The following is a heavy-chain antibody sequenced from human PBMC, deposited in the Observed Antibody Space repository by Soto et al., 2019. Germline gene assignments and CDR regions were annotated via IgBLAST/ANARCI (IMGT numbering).Heavy chain of an antibody. V-gene: IGHV1-18*01. J-gene: IGHJ6*02. D-gene: IGHD3-16*01. CDR2: IRPYDDST. CDR3: ARGGYYDNNWVKLRPYGLDV. Sequence: QGQLVQSAGEMKNPGASVQVSCKASGYTFIRYGITWVRQAPGQGFEWMGWIRPYDDSTIYALKLQGRVTMTADTSTRIVNLTLRRLSSDGTSVYYCARGGYYDNNWVKLRPYGLDVWGQGTSVTFSS. CDR1: GYTFIRYG.